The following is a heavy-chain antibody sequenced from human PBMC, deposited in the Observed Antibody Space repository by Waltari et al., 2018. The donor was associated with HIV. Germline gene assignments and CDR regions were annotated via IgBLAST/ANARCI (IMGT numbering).Heavy chain of an antibody. CDR3: ATDFKARGLEPSFLGS. CDR1: GFNFIAAL. Sequence: VRLVESGGGVMQPVGSLSLSCAASGFNFIAALFHWFCQAPGKGMGWLALPPFEGSDEYSWTYVKARSTISKGNSRGILTLQVNSLSPEELVLYFCATDFKARGLEPSFLGSWGQGTLVTVSS. J-gene: IGHJ1*01. V-gene: IGHV3-30*02. CDR2: PPFEGSDE. D-gene: IGHD3-10*01.